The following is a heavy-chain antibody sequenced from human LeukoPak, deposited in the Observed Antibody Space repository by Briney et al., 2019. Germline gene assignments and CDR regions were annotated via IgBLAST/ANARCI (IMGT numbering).Heavy chain of an antibody. CDR2: IYTSGGT. D-gene: IGHD6-19*01. CDR3: ARGDSSGWVFDY. Sequence: SETLSLTCTVSGGSISGYYWSWIRQPAGKGLEWIGRIYTSGGTNYNPSLKSRVTISVDKSKNQFSLKLNSVTAADTAVYYCARGDSSGWVFDYWGQGTLVTVSS. J-gene: IGHJ4*02. CDR1: GGSISGYY. V-gene: IGHV4-4*07.